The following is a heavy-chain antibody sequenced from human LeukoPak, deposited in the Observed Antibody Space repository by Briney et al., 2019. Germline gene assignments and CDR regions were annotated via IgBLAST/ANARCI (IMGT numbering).Heavy chain of an antibody. J-gene: IGHJ4*02. CDR3: ARENYDSSGYYNY. Sequence: SVKVSCKASGGTFSSYAISWVRQAPGQGLEWMGGIIPIFGTANYAQKFQGRVTITADESTSTAYMELRSLRSDDTAVYYCARENYDSSGYYNYWGQGTLVTVSS. CDR2: IIPIFGTA. V-gene: IGHV1-69*01. D-gene: IGHD3-22*01. CDR1: GGTFSSYA.